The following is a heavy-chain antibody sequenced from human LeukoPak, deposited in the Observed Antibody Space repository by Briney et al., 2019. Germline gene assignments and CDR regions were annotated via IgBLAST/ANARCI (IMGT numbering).Heavy chain of an antibody. D-gene: IGHD2-2*01. Sequence: GGSLRLSCAASGFTFSSYAMHWVRQAPGKGLEWVAVISYDGSNKYYADSVKGRFTISRDNSKNTLYLQMNSLRAEDTAVYYCAKDRPAVPVWGKGTTVTVSS. V-gene: IGHV3-30-3*01. CDR3: AKDRPAVPV. CDR2: ISYDGSNK. J-gene: IGHJ6*04. CDR1: GFTFSSYA.